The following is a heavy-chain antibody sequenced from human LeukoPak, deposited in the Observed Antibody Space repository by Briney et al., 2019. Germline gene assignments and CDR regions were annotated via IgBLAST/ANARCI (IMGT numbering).Heavy chain of an antibody. Sequence: SETLSLTCTVSGGSISSSSYYWGWIRQPPGKGLEWIGSIYYSGSTYYNPSLKSRVTISVDTSKNQFSLKLSSVTAADTAVYYYARRGQGRYFDWLLRSGAFDIWGQGTMVTVSS. J-gene: IGHJ3*02. CDR1: GGSISSSSYY. D-gene: IGHD3-9*01. CDR3: ARRGQGRYFDWLLRSGAFDI. CDR2: IYYSGST. V-gene: IGHV4-39*01.